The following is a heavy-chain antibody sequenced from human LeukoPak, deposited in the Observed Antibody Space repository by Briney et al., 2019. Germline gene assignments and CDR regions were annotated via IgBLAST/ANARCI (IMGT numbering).Heavy chain of an antibody. V-gene: IGHV3-30*18. CDR1: GFTIRSYG. Sequence: PGVSLRLSCAASGFTIRSYGMHWVRQAPGKGLEWVAVISYDGSNKYYADSVKGRFTISRDNSKNTLYLQMNSLRAEDTAVYYCAKDGLATVNLYFQHWGQGTLVTVSS. D-gene: IGHD4-17*01. CDR3: AKDGLATVNLYFQH. J-gene: IGHJ1*01. CDR2: ISYDGSNK.